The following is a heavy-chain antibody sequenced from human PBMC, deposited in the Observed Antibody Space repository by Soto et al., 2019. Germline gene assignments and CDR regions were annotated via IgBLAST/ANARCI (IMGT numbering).Heavy chain of an antibody. Sequence: PGGSLRLSCAASGFTFSSYSMNWVRQAPGKGLEWVSYISSSSSTIYYADSVKGRFTISRDNAKNSLYLQMNSLRAEDTAVYYCARTQRTYYDFWSGYYDSKIIDYWGQGTLVTVSS. CDR2: ISSSSSTI. V-gene: IGHV3-48*01. J-gene: IGHJ4*02. CDR3: ARTQRTYYDFWSGYYDSKIIDY. CDR1: GFTFSSYS. D-gene: IGHD3-3*01.